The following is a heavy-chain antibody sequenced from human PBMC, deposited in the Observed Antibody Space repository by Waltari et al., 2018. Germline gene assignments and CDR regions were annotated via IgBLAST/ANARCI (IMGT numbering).Heavy chain of an antibody. CDR3: ARLGGRIAAAGPRAYYFDY. J-gene: IGHJ4*02. CDR1: GGSISSSSYY. D-gene: IGHD6-13*01. CDR2: IYYSGST. Sequence: QLQLQESGPGLVKPSETLSLTCTVSGGSISSSSYYWGWIRQPPGKGLEWIGSIYYSGSTYYSPPLKSRVTISVNTSKNLFSLKLSSVTAADTAVYFCARLGGRIAAAGPRAYYFDYWGQGTLVTVSS. V-gene: IGHV4-39*01.